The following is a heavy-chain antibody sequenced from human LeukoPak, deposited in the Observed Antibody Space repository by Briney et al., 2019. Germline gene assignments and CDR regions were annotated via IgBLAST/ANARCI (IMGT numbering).Heavy chain of an antibody. Sequence: GGSLRLSCAASGFTFSSYWMSWVRQAPGKGLEWVANIKHDGSEKYYVDSVKGRFTISRDNSKNTLYLQMNSLRAEDTAVYYCARARYESRIWPKSRYDYYYYMDVWGKGTTVTVSS. CDR3: ARARYESRIWPKSRYDYYYYMDV. D-gene: IGHD3-3*01. CDR1: GFTFSSYW. CDR2: IKHDGSEK. V-gene: IGHV3-7*01. J-gene: IGHJ6*03.